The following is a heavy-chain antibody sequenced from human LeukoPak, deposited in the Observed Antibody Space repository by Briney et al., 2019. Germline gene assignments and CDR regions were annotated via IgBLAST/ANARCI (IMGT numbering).Heavy chain of an antibody. J-gene: IGHJ1*01. D-gene: IGHD6-19*01. CDR1: GFTFDNYA. V-gene: IGHV3-9*01. CDR2: ISWNSGTI. Sequence: GGSLRLSCAASGFTFDNYAMNWVRQVPGKGLEWISLISWNSGTIGYADSVKGQFTISRDNASNFLYLQMNSLRAEDTALYYCARAYKDRSLAGKKEFFQHWGQGTLVTVSS. CDR3: ARAYKDRSLAGKKEFFQH.